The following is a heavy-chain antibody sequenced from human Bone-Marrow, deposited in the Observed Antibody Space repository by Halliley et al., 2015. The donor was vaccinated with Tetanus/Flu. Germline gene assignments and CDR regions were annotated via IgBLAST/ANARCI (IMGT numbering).Heavy chain of an antibody. J-gene: IGHJ4*02. Sequence: AASGFTFSSYWINWVRRAPGKGLEWVANIKKDGSEKYYVDSVKGRFTISRDNARNSVFLQMNSLTAEDTAVYYCARLDRYCAGGNCYSGVLGRSDYWGQGTLVAVSS. D-gene: IGHD2-15*01. CDR3: ARLDRYCAGGNCYSGVLGRSDY. CDR2: IKKDGSEK. CDR1: GFTFSSYW. V-gene: IGHV3-7*01.